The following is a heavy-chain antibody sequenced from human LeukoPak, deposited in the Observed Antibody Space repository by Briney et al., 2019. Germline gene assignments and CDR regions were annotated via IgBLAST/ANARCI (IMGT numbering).Heavy chain of an antibody. Sequence: PSQTLSLTCTVSGGSISSGDYYWSWIRQPPGKGLEWIGSIYHSGSTYYNPSLKSRVTISVDTSKNQFSLKLSSVTAADTAVYYCARXFSGYYDFWSGXRXLXXWGXXXXXT. V-gene: IGHV4-30-4*08. J-gene: IGHJ4*01. CDR3: ARXFSGYYDFWSGXRXLXX. CDR1: GGSISSGDYY. D-gene: IGHD3-3*01. CDR2: IYHSGST.